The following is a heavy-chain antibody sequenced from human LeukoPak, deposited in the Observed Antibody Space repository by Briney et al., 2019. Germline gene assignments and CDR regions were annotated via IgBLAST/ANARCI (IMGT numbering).Heavy chain of an antibody. D-gene: IGHD6-19*01. CDR1: GFSFTNTW. V-gene: IGHV3-23*01. CDR3: AKLYSSGWYPD. J-gene: IGHJ4*02. CDR2: ISGSGVST. Sequence: TGGSLRLSCAASGFSFTNTWMNWVRQAPGKGLEWVSAISGSGVSTYYADSVKGRFTISRDNSKNTLYLQMNSLRAEDTAVYYCAKLYSSGWYPDWGQGTLVTVSS.